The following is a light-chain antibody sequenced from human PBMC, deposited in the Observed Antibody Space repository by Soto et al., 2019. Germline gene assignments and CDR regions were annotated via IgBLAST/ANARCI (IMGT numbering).Light chain of an antibody. Sequence: QSALTQPASVSGSPGQSISISCTGSSRDIGNYNYVSWYQQHPGKAPKLIIFEVNKWPSGASTRFSGSKSGNTASLTISGLQAEDEADYHCSSFTASNTWVFGGGTQLTVL. V-gene: IGLV2-14*01. CDR2: EVN. CDR3: SSFTASNTWV. CDR1: SRDIGNYNY. J-gene: IGLJ3*02.